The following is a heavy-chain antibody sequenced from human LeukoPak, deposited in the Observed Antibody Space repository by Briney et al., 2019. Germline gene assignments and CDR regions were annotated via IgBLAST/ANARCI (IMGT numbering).Heavy chain of an antibody. V-gene: IGHV3-21*01. J-gene: IGHJ4*02. CDR3: ARERDGYKAFDY. Sequence: GGSLRLSCAASGFTFSSYSMNWVRQAPGKGLEWVSSISSSSSYIYYADSVKDRFTISRDNAKNSLYLQMNSLRAEDTAVYYCARERDGYKAFDYWGQGTLVTVSS. D-gene: IGHD5-24*01. CDR2: ISSSSSYI. CDR1: GFTFSSYS.